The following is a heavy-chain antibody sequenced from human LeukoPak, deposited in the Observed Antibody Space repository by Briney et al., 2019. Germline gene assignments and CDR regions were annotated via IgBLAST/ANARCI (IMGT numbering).Heavy chain of an antibody. V-gene: IGHV3-30*02. D-gene: IGHD4-17*01. Sequence: GGSLRLSCAASGFTFSSYGMHWVRQAPGKGLEWVAFIRYDGSNKYYADSVKGRFTISRDNSKNTLYLQMNSLRAEDTAVYYCAKEGFHTTVTRYDAFDIWGQGTMVTVSS. CDR1: GFTFSSYG. CDR3: AKEGFHTTVTRYDAFDI. CDR2: IRYDGSNK. J-gene: IGHJ3*02.